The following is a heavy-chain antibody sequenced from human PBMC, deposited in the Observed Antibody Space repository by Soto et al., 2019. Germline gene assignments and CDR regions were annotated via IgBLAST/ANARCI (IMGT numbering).Heavy chain of an antibody. D-gene: IGHD2-8*01. J-gene: IGHJ2*01. CDR1: AAIESTSRF. V-gene: IGHV4-39*01. CDR3: ARLRGYCTFRGCNDEHAMHV. CDR2: IYYSGSA. Sequence: AAIESTSRFPASARKPPGEGLEWIGSIYYSGSAYYNPSLKSRVTISVDTSKNQFSLKVRSVTAADTAVYYCARLRGYCTFRGCNDEHAMHVWGCGTLVT.